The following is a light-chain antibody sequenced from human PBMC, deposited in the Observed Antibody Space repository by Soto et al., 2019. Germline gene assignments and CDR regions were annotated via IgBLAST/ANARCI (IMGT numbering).Light chain of an antibody. CDR2: DVS. J-gene: IGLJ3*02. V-gene: IGLV2-14*03. CDR3: SSYTSTSTWV. Sequence: QSALTQPASVSGSPGQSITISCTGTSSDVGGYNYVSWYQQHPGNAPKLMIYDVSNRPSGVSNRFSGSKSGNTASLTISGLQAEDEADYYCSSYTSTSTWVFGGGTKVTV. CDR1: SSDVGGYNY.